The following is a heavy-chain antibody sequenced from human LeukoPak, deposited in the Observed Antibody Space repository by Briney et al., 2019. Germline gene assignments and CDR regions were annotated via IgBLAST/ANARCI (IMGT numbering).Heavy chain of an antibody. V-gene: IGHV4-39*01. CDR3: ARRNYYDSSGYTFDY. CDR2: TYYSGST. Sequence: SETLSLTCTVSGGSISSSSYYWGWIRQPPGKGLEWIGSTYYSGSTYYNPSLKSRVTISVDTSKNQFSLKLSSVTAADTAVYYCARRNYYDSSGYTFDYWGQGTLVTVSS. J-gene: IGHJ4*02. CDR1: GGSISSSSYY. D-gene: IGHD3-22*01.